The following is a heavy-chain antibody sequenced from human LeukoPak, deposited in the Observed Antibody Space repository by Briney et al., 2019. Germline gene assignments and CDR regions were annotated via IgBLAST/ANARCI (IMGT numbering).Heavy chain of an antibody. CDR2: IYYSGST. CDR1: GGSISSYY. CDR3: ARALMIVGDAFDI. J-gene: IGHJ3*02. D-gene: IGHD3-22*01. V-gene: IGHV4-59*01. Sequence: SETLSLTCTVPGGSISSYYWSWIRQPPGKGLEWIGYIYYSGSTNYNPSLKSRVTISVDTSKNQFSLKLSSVTAADTAVYYCARALMIVGDAFDIWGQGTMVTVSS.